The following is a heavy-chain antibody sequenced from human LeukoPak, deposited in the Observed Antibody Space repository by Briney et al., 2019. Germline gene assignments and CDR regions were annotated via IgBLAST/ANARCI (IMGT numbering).Heavy chain of an antibody. Sequence: ASVKVSCKASGGTFSSYAISWVRQAPGQGLEWMGGIIPIFGTANYAQKFQGRVTITADKSTSTAYMELSSLRSEDTAVYYCARTPEYYDILTGCYYYFDYWGQGTLVTVSS. V-gene: IGHV1-69*06. CDR1: GGTFSSYA. D-gene: IGHD3-9*01. J-gene: IGHJ4*02. CDR3: ARTPEYYDILTGCYYYFDY. CDR2: IIPIFGTA.